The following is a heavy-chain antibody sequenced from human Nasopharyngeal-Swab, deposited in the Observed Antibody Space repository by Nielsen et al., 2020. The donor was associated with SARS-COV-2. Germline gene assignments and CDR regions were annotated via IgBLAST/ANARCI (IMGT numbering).Heavy chain of an antibody. CDR1: GFTFSSYE. J-gene: IGHJ6*02. V-gene: IGHV3-48*03. D-gene: IGHD3-3*01. CDR2: ISSSGSTI. CDR3: ARSHTSITIFGVVTYYGKDV. Sequence: GGSLRLSCAASGFTFSSYEMNWVRQAPGKGLEWVSYISSSGSTIYYADSVKGRFTISRDNAKNSLYLQMNSLRAGDTAVYYCARSHTSITIFGVVTYYGKDVWGQGTTVTVSS.